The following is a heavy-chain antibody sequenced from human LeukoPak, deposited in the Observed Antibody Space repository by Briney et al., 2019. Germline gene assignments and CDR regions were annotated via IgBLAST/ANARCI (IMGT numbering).Heavy chain of an antibody. J-gene: IGHJ4*02. CDR3: ARENGIVVAGFDY. V-gene: IGHV3-48*02. Sequence: PGGSLRLSCAASGFTFSSYNMNWVHQAPGKGLEWVSSISSSSSTMYHADSVKGRFTISRDNAKKSLYLQMNSLRDEDTAVYYCARENGIVVAGFDYWGQGTQVTVSS. CDR2: ISSSSSTM. CDR1: GFTFSSYN. D-gene: IGHD6-19*01.